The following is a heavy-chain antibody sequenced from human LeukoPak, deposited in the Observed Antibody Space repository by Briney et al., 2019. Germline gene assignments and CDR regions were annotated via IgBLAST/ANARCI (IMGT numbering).Heavy chain of an antibody. V-gene: IGHV4-39*07. J-gene: IGHJ6*03. D-gene: IGHD4-23*01. CDR1: GGSINSANYY. CDR3: ARDIYGGNSGVTVYYYYMDV. CDR2: IYYSGST. Sequence: SETLSLTCTVSGGSINSANYYWGWSRQPPGRGREWIGSIYYSGSTYYNPSLKSRVTISVDTSKNQFSLKLSSVTAADTAVYYCARDIYGGNSGVTVYYYYMDVWGKGTTVTVSS.